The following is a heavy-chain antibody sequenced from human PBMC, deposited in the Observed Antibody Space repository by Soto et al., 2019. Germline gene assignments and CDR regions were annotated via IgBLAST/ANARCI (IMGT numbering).Heavy chain of an antibody. Sequence: DVQLVETGGGLVQPGGSLRLSCAVSGFSSSSYAMNWVLQAPGKGLEWVSFISSRGTTIYYADSVEGRFTISRDNAQNSLYLQMDSLRDEDTADYYCVRQGFCSGASCNHYFYYYAMDVWGQGTTVTLSS. CDR1: GFSSSSYA. J-gene: IGHJ6*02. CDR3: VRQGFCSGASCNHYFYYYAMDV. V-gene: IGHV3-48*02. D-gene: IGHD2-15*01. CDR2: ISSRGTTI.